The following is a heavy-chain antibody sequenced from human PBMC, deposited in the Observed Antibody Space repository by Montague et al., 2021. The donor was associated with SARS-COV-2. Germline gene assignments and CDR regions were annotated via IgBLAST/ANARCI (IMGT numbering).Heavy chain of an antibody. CDR3: ARHYSATLPAVY. D-gene: IGHD2-15*01. CDR1: GGSISSFY. J-gene: IGHJ4*02. Sequence: SETLSLTCTVSGGSISSFYWSWFRQPPGKGLEWIGYISDSGSTNYNPSHTSRVTMSVDTSKNQFSPKVNSVTAADTAVYYCARHYSATLPAVYWGQGTLVTVSS. V-gene: IGHV4-59*08. CDR2: ISDSGST.